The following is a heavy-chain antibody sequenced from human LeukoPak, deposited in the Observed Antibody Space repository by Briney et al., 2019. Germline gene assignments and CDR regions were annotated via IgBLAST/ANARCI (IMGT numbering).Heavy chain of an antibody. Sequence: SVKVSCKASGGTFSSYAISWVRQAPAQGLESMGGIIPIFGTANYAQKFEGRVTISADESTRTAYMELSSLRSEDTGVYYCAWGGLRFLEWLEFDYWGQGTLVTVSS. V-gene: IGHV1-69*01. CDR3: AWGGLRFLEWLEFDY. CDR1: GGTFSSYA. D-gene: IGHD3-3*01. J-gene: IGHJ4*02. CDR2: IIPIFGTA.